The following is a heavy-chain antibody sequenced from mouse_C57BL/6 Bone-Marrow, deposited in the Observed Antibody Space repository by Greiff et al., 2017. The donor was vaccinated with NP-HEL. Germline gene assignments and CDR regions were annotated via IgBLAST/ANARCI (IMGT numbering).Heavy chain of an antibody. CDR3: STVVARNWYFDV. CDR2: INYDGSST. D-gene: IGHD1-1*01. CDR1: GFTFSDYY. J-gene: IGHJ1*03. V-gene: IGHV5-16*01. Sequence: EVMLVESGGGLVQPGGSLKLSCTASGFTFSDYYMAWVRQVPEKGLEWVANINYDGSSTYYLDSLKSRFIISRDNAKNILYLQMSSLKSEDTATYYCSTVVARNWYFDVWGTGTTVTVSS.